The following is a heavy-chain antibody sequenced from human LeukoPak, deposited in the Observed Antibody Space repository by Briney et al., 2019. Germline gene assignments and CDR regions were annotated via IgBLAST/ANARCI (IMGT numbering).Heavy chain of an antibody. D-gene: IGHD2-21*02. CDR2: IIPIFGTA. CDR1: GGTFSSYA. V-gene: IGHV1-69*13. J-gene: IGHJ6*03. Sequence: ASVKVSCKASGGTFSSYAISWVRQAPGQGLEWMGGIIPIFGTANYAQKFQGRVTITADESTSTAYMELSSLRSEDTAVYYCARMTRYYYYHYMDVWGKGTTVTVSS. CDR3: ARMTRYYYYHYMDV.